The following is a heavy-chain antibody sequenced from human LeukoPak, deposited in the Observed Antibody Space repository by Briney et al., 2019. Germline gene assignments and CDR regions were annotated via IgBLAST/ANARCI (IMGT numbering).Heavy chain of an antibody. CDR3: ATHPPKLCTGGSCSDY. Sequence: SETLSLTCAVSGGSISSSNWWSWVRQPPGQGLEWIGEIYHSGSTNYNPSLKSRVTISVDTSKNQFSLKLSSVTAADTAVYYCATHPPKLCTGGSCSDYWGQGTLVTVSS. J-gene: IGHJ4*02. CDR1: GGSISSSNW. CDR2: IYHSGST. D-gene: IGHD2-15*01. V-gene: IGHV4-4*02.